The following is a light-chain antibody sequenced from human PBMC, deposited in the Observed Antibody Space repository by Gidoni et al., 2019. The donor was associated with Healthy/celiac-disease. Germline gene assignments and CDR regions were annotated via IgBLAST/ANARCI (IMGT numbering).Light chain of an antibody. CDR3: QQRNSYPL. Sequence: KLTQSPSSLSASVGDSVTITCRASQGIISYLAWYQQKPGKAPKLLIYAASTLQSGVPSRFGGSGSGTHFTLTISSLQPEDFATYYCQQRNSYPLFGPGTKVDIK. CDR1: QGIISY. V-gene: IGKV1-9*01. CDR2: AAS. J-gene: IGKJ3*01.